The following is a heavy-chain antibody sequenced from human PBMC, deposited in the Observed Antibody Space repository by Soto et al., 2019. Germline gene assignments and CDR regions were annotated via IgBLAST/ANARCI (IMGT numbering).Heavy chain of an antibody. V-gene: IGHV4-59*08. Sequence: PLETLSLTCTFSGGSIISYYWIWIRQPPGKGLEWIGYIYYSGSTNYNPSLKSRVTISVDTSKNQFSLKLSSVTAADTAVYYCARRYGGTFDYWGQGTLVTVSS. CDR1: GGSIISYY. J-gene: IGHJ4*02. D-gene: IGHD2-15*01. CDR2: IYYSGST. CDR3: ARRYGGTFDY.